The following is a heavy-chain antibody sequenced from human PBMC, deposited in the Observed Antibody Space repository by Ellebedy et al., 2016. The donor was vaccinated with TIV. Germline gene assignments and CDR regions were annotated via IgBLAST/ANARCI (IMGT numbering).Heavy chain of an antibody. CDR3: GHITMIVVGPRPHDAFDI. D-gene: IGHD3-22*01. Sequence: GGSLRLSXAASGFTFSSYAMSWVRQAPGKGLEWVSAISGSGGNTYYADSVKGRFTISRDNSKNTLYLQMSSLRAEDTAVYYCGHITMIVVGPRPHDAFDIWGQGTMVTVSS. CDR2: ISGSGGNT. V-gene: IGHV3-23*01. J-gene: IGHJ3*02. CDR1: GFTFSSYA.